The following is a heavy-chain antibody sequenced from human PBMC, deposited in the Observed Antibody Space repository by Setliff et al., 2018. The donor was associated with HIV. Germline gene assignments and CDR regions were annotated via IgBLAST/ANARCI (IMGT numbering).Heavy chain of an antibody. J-gene: IGHJ6*03. CDR2: IFSSGAT. V-gene: IGHV4-4*07. Sequence: SETLSLPCRVSAASISRYYWNWIRQPAGKGLAWIGPIFSSGATNYNPSLQSRITMSVDTSKNQFSLKLNSVTAADTAGYYCAREGWSDHYYYYMDVWDKGTTVTVSS. D-gene: IGHD2-15*01. CDR1: AASISRYY. CDR3: AREGWSDHYYYYMDV.